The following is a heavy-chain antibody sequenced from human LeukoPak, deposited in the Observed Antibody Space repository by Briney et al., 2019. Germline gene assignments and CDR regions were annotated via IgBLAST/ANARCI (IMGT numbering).Heavy chain of an antibody. D-gene: IGHD3-16*01. CDR3: AREATFGYHYFDY. CDR1: GFTFSSNR. CDR2: IYQHGSEE. Sequence: GGSLRLSCAVYGFTFSSNRMSWVRQAPGKGLEWVANIYQHGSEEHYVDSVKGRFTISRDNAKNSLYLQMDSLRAEDTAMYYCAREATFGYHYFDYRGQGTLVTVSS. J-gene: IGHJ4*02. V-gene: IGHV3-7*01.